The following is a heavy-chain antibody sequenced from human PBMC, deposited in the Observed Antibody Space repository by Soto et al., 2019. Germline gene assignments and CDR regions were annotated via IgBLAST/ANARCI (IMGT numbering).Heavy chain of an antibody. CDR3: ARDRYSYRGWIDP. V-gene: IGHV4-4*02. CDR2: IYHSGST. D-gene: IGHD5-18*01. Sequence: SSETLSLTCAVSGGSISSSNWWSWVRQPPGKGLEWIGEIYHSGSTNYNPSLKSRVTISVDKSKNQFSLKLSSVTAADTAVYYCARDRYSYRGWIDPWGQGTLVTVSS. J-gene: IGHJ5*02. CDR1: GGSISSSNW.